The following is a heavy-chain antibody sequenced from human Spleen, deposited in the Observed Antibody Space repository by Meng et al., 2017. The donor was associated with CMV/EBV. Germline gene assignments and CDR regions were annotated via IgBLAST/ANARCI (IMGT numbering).Heavy chain of an antibody. Sequence: GGSLRLSCAASGFTFSSYEMNWVRQAPGKGLEWVSYISYSGTNIYYADSVKGRFTISRDNAKNSLFLQMNRLTAEDTAVYYCARDYRRPYSSSCGTCTFDIWGQGTVVTVSS. J-gene: IGHJ3*02. CDR2: ISYSGTNI. CDR3: ARDYRRPYSSSCGTCTFDI. CDR1: GFTFSSYE. D-gene: IGHD6-13*01. V-gene: IGHV3-48*03.